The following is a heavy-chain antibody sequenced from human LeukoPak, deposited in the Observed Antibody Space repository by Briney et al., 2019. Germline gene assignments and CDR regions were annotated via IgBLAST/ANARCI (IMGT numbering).Heavy chain of an antibody. Sequence: ASVKVSCKASGYTFTGYYMHRVRQAPGQGLEWMGWINPNSGGTNYAQKFQGRVTMTRDTSISTAYMELSRLRSDDTAVYYCARARRFDPESSSSENWFDPWGQGTLVTVSS. J-gene: IGHJ5*02. V-gene: IGHV1-2*02. D-gene: IGHD6-6*01. CDR1: GYTFTGYY. CDR3: ARARRFDPESSSSENWFDP. CDR2: INPNSGGT.